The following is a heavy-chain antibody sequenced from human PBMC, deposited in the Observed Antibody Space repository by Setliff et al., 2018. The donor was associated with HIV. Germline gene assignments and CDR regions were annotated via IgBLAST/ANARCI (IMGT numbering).Heavy chain of an antibody. V-gene: IGHV4-34*01. CDR2: IYHHGTT. CDR3: ARGGPTVAFGLDV. Sequence: SETLSLTCAVYGGSVSGHYWGWFRQPPGKGLEWIGNIYHHGTTYYYPSLKGRVTISLDTSNNQFSLNLNSVTAADTAVYYCARGGPTVAFGLDVWGQGTTVTVSS. D-gene: IGHD4-17*01. J-gene: IGHJ6*02. CDR1: GGSVSGHY.